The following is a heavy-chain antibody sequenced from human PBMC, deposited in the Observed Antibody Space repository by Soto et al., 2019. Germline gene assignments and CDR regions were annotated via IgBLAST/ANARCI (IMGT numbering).Heavy chain of an antibody. V-gene: IGHV3-30*18. Sequence: PGGSLRLSCAASGFTFSSYGMHWVRQAPGKGLEWVAVISYDGSNKYYADSVQGLFTISRDNSKNTLYLQMNSLRAEDTAVYYCAKDAGYDFWSGYYSPYYYYGMDVWGQGTTVTVSS. CDR2: ISYDGSNK. D-gene: IGHD3-3*01. CDR1: GFTFSSYG. CDR3: AKDAGYDFWSGYYSPYYYYGMDV. J-gene: IGHJ6*02.